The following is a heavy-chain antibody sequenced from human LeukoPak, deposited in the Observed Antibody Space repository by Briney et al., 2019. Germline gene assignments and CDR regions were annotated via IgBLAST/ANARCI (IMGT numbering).Heavy chain of an antibody. J-gene: IGHJ4*02. CDR1: GFTFSTNA. D-gene: IGHD3-22*01. CDR3: ARESNYYDSSGYYPYYFDY. Sequence: GRSLRLSCAASGFTFSTNAMHWVRQAPGKGLEWVAVISYDGSNKYYADSVKGRFTISRDSSKNTLYLQMNSLRAEDTAVYYCARESNYYDSSGYYPYYFDYWGQGTLVTVSS. V-gene: IGHV3-30-3*01. CDR2: ISYDGSNK.